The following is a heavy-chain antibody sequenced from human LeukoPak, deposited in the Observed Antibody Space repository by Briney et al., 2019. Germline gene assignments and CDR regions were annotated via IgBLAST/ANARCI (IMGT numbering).Heavy chain of an antibody. D-gene: IGHD6-19*01. CDR2: ISYDGSNK. V-gene: IGHV3-30-3*01. Sequence: GGSLRLSCAASGFTFYSYAMHWVRQAPAKGLEWEAVISYDGSNKFYADSVRGRFTISRDNSKNTLYLQMNSLRPEDTAVYYCARVDSSGWLIYGMDVWGQGTTVTVSS. CDR1: GFTFYSYA. CDR3: ARVDSSGWLIYGMDV. J-gene: IGHJ6*02.